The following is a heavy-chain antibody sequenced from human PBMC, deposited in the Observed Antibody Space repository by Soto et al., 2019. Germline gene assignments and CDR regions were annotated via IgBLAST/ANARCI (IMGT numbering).Heavy chain of an antibody. CDR1: GYTFTRYD. CDR2: MNPNSGNT. D-gene: IGHD6-13*01. J-gene: IGHJ3*02. V-gene: IGHV1-8*01. Sequence: ASVKVSCKASGYTFTRYDINWVRQATGQGLERMGWMNPNSGNTGYAQKFQGRVTMARNTSISTAYMELSNLRSEHTAVYYSARVIEWPTSWYDDFDIWGQGTIVTVSS. CDR3: ARVIEWPTSWYDDFDI.